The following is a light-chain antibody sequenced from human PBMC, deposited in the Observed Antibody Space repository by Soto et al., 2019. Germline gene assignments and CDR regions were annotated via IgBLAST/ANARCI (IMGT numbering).Light chain of an antibody. CDR3: QQYNSYPLT. V-gene: IGKV1-5*03. J-gene: IGKJ1*01. Sequence: DIQMTQSPSTLSASVGDRVTITSRASQSISSWLSWYQQKPAKAPKLLIYKASSLESGVPSRFSGSGSGTEFPLTISSLQLDDFANYDCQQYNSYPLTFGQGTKVEIK. CDR2: KAS. CDR1: QSISSW.